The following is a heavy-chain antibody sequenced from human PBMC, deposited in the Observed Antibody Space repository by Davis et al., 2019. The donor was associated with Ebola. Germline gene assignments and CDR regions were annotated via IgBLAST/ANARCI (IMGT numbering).Heavy chain of an antibody. CDR3: ARDIGDSYYYYGMDV. Sequence: AASVKVSCKASGYTFTSYYMHWVRQAPGQGLEWMGIINPSGGSTSYAQKFQGRVTMTRDTSTSTVYMELSSLRSEDTAVYYCARDIGDSYYYYGMDVWGQGTTVTVSS. D-gene: IGHD4-17*01. J-gene: IGHJ6*02. CDR1: GYTFTSYY. CDR2: INPSGGST. V-gene: IGHV1-46*01.